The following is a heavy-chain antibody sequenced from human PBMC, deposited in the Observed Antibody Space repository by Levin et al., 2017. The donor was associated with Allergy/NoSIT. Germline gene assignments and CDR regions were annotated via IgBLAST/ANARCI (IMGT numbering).Heavy chain of an antibody. Sequence: GESLKISCKASGYTFAAYSINWVRQAPGQGLEWMGWINTNTGNPSYAQGFTGRFVFSLDTSLKTAYLEINSLKADDTAVYYCARDRWSPTTWGQGTLVTVSS. CDR2: INTNTGNP. CDR3: ARDRWSPTT. CDR1: GYTFAAYS. V-gene: IGHV7-4-1*02. J-gene: IGHJ5*02. D-gene: IGHD3-3*01.